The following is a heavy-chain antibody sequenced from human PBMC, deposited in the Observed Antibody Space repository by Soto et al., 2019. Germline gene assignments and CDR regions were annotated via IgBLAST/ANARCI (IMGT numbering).Heavy chain of an antibody. D-gene: IGHD2-2*01. CDR3: ARFVPVVVPAAARFGDV. CDR2: INHSGST. V-gene: IGHV4-34*01. J-gene: IGHJ6*03. Sequence: ETLSLTCAVYGGSFSGYYWSWIRQPPGKGLEWIGEINHSGSTNYNPSLKSRVTISVDTSKNQFSLKLSSVTAADTAVYYCARFVPVVVPAAARFGDVWGKGTTV. CDR1: GGSFSGYY.